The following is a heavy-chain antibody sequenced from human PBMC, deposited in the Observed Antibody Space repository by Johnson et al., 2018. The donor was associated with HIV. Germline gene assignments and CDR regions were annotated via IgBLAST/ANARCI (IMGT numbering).Heavy chain of an antibody. CDR3: AREMAATNAWALDI. Sequence: QVQLVESGGGVVQPGGSLRLSCAASGFTFSTYGIHWVRQAPGKGLEWVSRINSDGSTTSYADSVKGRFTISRDNSKNTLYLQMNSLRAEDTAVYYCAREMAATNAWALDIWGQGTMVTVSS. J-gene: IGHJ3*02. CDR1: GFTFSTYG. CDR2: INSDGSTT. D-gene: IGHD5-24*01. V-gene: IGHV3-NL1*01.